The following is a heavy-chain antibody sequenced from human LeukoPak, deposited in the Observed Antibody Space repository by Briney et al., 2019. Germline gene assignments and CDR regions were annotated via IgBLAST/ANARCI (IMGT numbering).Heavy chain of an antibody. V-gene: IGHV3-64D*09. CDR2: INDNGGRT. D-gene: IGHD1-26*01. CDR3: VKDVGGSYAFDY. CDR1: GFTFSRYA. Sequence: GESLRLSCSASGFTFSRYAMHWVRQAPGKGLEYVSGINDNGGRTHYGDSVKGRFSISRDNSKNTRHLQMSTLRAEDTALYYCVKDVGGSYAFDYWGQGILVTVAS. J-gene: IGHJ4*02.